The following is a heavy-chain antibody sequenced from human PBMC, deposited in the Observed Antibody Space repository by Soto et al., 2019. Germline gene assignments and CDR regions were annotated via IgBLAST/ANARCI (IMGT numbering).Heavy chain of an antibody. J-gene: IGHJ4*02. CDR3: ARDQHDSSGYISPPFQFDY. Sequence: ASVKVSCKASGYTFTSYGISWVRQAPGQGLEWMGWISAYNGNTNYAQKLQGRVTMTTDTSTSTAYMELRSLRSDDTAVYYCARDQHDSSGYISPPFQFDYWGQGTLVTVSS. D-gene: IGHD3-22*01. CDR1: GYTFTSYG. CDR2: ISAYNGNT. V-gene: IGHV1-18*01.